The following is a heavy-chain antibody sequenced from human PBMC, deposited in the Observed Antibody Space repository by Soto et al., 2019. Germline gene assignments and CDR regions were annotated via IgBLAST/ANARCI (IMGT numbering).Heavy chain of an antibody. J-gene: IGHJ4*02. CDR2: ISGSGGST. D-gene: IGHD2-15*01. V-gene: IGHV3-23*01. CDR3: AKDSCSGGSCYAY. Sequence: GASLRLSCAASGFTFSSYAMSWVRQAPGKGLEWVSAISGSGGSTYYADSVKGRFTISRDNSKNTLYLQMNSLRAEDTAVYYCAKDSCSGGSCYAYWGQGTLVTVSS. CDR1: GFTFSSYA.